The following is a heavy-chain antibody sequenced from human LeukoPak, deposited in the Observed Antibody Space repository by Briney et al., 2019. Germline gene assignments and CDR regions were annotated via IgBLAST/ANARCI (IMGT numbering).Heavy chain of an antibody. CDR1: GGSFSGYY. Sequence: SETLSLTCAVYGGSFSGYYWSWLRQPPGKGLEWIGEINHSGSTNYNPSLKSRVTISVDTSKNQFSLKLSSVTAADTAVYYCARDKITIFGVHGWCWFDPWGQGTLVTVSS. J-gene: IGHJ5*02. CDR2: INHSGST. D-gene: IGHD3-3*01. V-gene: IGHV4-34*01. CDR3: ARDKITIFGVHGWCWFDP.